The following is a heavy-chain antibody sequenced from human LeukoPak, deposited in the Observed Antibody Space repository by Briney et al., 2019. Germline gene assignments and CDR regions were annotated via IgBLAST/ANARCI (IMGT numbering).Heavy chain of an antibody. Sequence: ASETLSLTCTVSGYSISSGHYWGWIRPPPGKGLEWIGSMYHSGSTYCNPPLKSRVTISEDTSKNQFSLKLRSVTAADTAVYYCARGPRFGELLWHWFDPWGQGTLVTVSS. V-gene: IGHV4-38-2*02. CDR1: GYSISSGHY. CDR3: ARGPRFGELLWHWFDP. J-gene: IGHJ5*02. D-gene: IGHD3-10*01. CDR2: MYHSGST.